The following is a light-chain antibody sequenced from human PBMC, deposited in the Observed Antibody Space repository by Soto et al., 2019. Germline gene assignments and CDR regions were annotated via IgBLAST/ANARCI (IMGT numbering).Light chain of an antibody. V-gene: IGKV3-11*01. CDR1: QSVTTY. CDR2: GAS. CDR3: QQRSNWPMYT. J-gene: IGKJ2*01. Sequence: EIVLTQSPATLSVSPGERVTLSCRASQSVTTYLAWYQQKPGQAPRLLIYGASNRATGIPARFSGSGSGTDFTLTISSLEPEDFAVYYCQQRSNWPMYTFGQGTKLEI.